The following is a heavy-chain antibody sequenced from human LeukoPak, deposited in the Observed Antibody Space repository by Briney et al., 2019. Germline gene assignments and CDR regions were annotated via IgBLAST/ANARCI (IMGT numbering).Heavy chain of an antibody. CDR3: ARGRSIAARPFDY. CDR2: INHSGST. V-gene: IGHV4-34*01. CDR1: GGSLSGYY. D-gene: IGHD6-6*01. Sequence: SETLSLTCAVYGGSLSGYYWSWIRQPPGKGLEWIGEINHSGSTNYNPSLKSRVTISVDTSKNQFSLKLSSVTAADTAVYYCARGRSIAARPFDYWGQGTLVTVSS. J-gene: IGHJ4*02.